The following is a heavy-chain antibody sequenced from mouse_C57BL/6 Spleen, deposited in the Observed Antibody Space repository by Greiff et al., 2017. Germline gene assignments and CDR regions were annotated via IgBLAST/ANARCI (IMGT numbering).Heavy chain of an antibody. CDR3: ARAYYGSYFDY. CDR2: ISYDGSN. CDR1: GYSITSGYY. J-gene: IGHJ2*01. Sequence: EVKLMESGPGLVKPSQSLSLTCSVPGYSITSGYYWNWSRQFPGNKLEWMGYISYDGSNNYNPSLKNRIPITRDTSKNQFFLKLNSVTTEDTATYYCARAYYGSYFDYWGQGTTLTVSS. D-gene: IGHD1-1*01. V-gene: IGHV3-6*01.